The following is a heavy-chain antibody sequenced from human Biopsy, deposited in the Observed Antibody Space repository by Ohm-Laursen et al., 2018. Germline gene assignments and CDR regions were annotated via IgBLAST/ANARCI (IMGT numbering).Heavy chain of an antibody. CDR1: GYTFTTYG. V-gene: IGHV1-18*04. CDR2: IRTDNGAT. CDR3: AREGTSVTFFGKISDYYFDF. J-gene: IGHJ4*02. Sequence: ASVKVSCKVSGYTFTTYGISWVRQAPGQGLEWMGWIRTDNGATDYAQNLQGRVTMTTDTSTNTAYMELRSLRSDDTALYYCAREGTSVTFFGKISDYYFDFWGPGTVVTVSS. D-gene: IGHD3-3*01.